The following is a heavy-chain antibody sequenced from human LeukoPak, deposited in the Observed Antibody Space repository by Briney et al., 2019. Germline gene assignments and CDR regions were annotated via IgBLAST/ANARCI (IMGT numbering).Heavy chain of an antibody. CDR3: AKDYQYFQH. CDR1: EFTFNNYA. D-gene: IGHD3-16*02. CDR2: ISGGAHST. Sequence: SEGSLRLSCVASEFTFNNYAMNWVRQAPGKGLEWVAAISGGAHSTYHADSVRGRFTISRDNSKNTLYLQMNSLRAEDTAVYYCAKDYQYFQHWGQGTLVTVSS. J-gene: IGHJ1*01. V-gene: IGHV3-23*01.